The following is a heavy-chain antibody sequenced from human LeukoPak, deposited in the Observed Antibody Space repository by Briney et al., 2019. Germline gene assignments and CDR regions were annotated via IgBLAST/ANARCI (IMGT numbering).Heavy chain of an antibody. CDR1: GYTFTSYA. CDR2: INAGNGNT. D-gene: IGHD6-19*01. J-gene: IGHJ4*02. V-gene: IGHV1-3*01. CDR3: ARVRSSGWYLDY. Sequence: GASVKVSCKASGYTFTSYAMHWVRQAPGQRLEWMGWINAGNGNTKYSQKFQGRVTITRDTSASTAYMELSSLRSEDTAVYYCARVRSSGWYLDYWGQGTLVTVSS.